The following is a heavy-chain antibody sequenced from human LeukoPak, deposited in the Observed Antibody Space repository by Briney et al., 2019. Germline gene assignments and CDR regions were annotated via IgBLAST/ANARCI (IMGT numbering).Heavy chain of an antibody. V-gene: IGHV4-34*01. Sequence: SETLSLTCAVYGGSFSGYYWSWIRQPPGKRLEWIGEINHSGSTNYNPSLKSRVTISVDTSKNQFSLKLSSVTAADTAVYYCARAFRYYGSGSYLSFWGQGTLVTVSS. CDR3: ARAFRYYGSGSYLSF. CDR1: GGSFSGYY. CDR2: INHSGST. J-gene: IGHJ4*02. D-gene: IGHD3-10*01.